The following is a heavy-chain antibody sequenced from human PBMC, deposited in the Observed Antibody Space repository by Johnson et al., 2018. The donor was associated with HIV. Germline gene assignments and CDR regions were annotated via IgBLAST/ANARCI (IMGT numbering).Heavy chain of an antibody. J-gene: IGHJ3*02. CDR1: GFTFSSYA. Sequence: QVQLVESGGGLVQPGWSLRLSCAASGFTFSSYAMHWVRQAPGKGLEWVAVISYDGSNKYYADSVKGRFTISRDNSRNTLYLQMNTLRTEDTALYYCAKVGRIVVAIGNDAFDIWGQGTMVTVSS. CDR2: ISYDGSNK. CDR3: AKVGRIVVAIGNDAFDI. V-gene: IGHV3-30-3*01. D-gene: IGHD2-21*01.